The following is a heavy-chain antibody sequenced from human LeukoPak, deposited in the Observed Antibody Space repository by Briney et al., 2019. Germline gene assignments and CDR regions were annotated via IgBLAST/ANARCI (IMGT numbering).Heavy chain of an antibody. Sequence: GGSLRLSCAASGFTFSSYWMSWVRQAPGKGLEWVANIKQDGSEKYYVDSVKGRFTISRDNAKNSLYLQMNSLRAEDTAVYYCAREAGGIAAAGNWFDPWGQGTLVTVSS. D-gene: IGHD6-13*01. CDR3: AREAGGIAAAGNWFDP. V-gene: IGHV3-7*01. CDR1: GFTFSSYW. CDR2: IKQDGSEK. J-gene: IGHJ5*02.